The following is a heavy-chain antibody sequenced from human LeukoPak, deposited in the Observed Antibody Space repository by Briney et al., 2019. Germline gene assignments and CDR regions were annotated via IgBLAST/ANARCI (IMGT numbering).Heavy chain of an antibody. CDR3: AYCSGGSCHATSNDAFDI. CDR2: IDPSDSYT. CDR1: GYSFTSYW. D-gene: IGHD2-15*01. J-gene: IGHJ3*02. Sequence: GESLKISCKGSGYSFTSYWIGWVRQMPGKGLEWMGRIDPSDSYTNYSPSFQGHVTISADKSISTAYLQWSSLKASDTAMYYCAYCSGGSCHATSNDAFDIWGQGTMVTVSS. V-gene: IGHV5-10-1*01.